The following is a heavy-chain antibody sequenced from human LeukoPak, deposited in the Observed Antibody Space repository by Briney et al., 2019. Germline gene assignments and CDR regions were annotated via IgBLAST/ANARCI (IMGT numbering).Heavy chain of an antibody. CDR2: IYYSGST. CDR3: ARPDV. Sequence: SETLSLMCTVSGGSISRSTYYWDWLRQPPGKGLEWIGSIYYSGSTYYNPSLKSRVTISVDTSKNQFSLNLSSVTAADTAVYYCARPDVWGKGTTVTVSS. CDR1: GGSISRSTYY. V-gene: IGHV4-39*01. J-gene: IGHJ6*04.